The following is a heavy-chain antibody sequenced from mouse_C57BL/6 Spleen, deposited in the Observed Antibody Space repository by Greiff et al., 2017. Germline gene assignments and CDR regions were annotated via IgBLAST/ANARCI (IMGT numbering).Heavy chain of an antibody. J-gene: IGHJ2*01. CDR1: GYAFSSSW. V-gene: IGHV1-82*01. D-gene: IGHD4-1*01. Sequence: QVTLKVSGPELVKPGASVKISCKASGYAFSSSWMNWVKQRPGKGLEWIGRIYPGDGDTNYNGKFKGKATLTADKSSSTAYMQLSSLTSEDSAVYFRARSNWDEGYLDYWGQGTTLTVSS. CDR2: IYPGDGDT. CDR3: ARSNWDEGYLDY.